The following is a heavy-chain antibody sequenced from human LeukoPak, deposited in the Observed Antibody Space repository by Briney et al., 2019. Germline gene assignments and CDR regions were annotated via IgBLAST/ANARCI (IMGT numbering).Heavy chain of an antibody. CDR1: GFTFSFFE. V-gene: IGHV3-48*03. Sequence: GGSLRLSCGASGFTFSFFEINWVRQAPGKGLEWVSNISGSGRTIYYADSVKGRFTISRDNAKNSLYLQMNSLRAEDTAVYYCAELGITMIGGVWGKGTTVTISS. J-gene: IGHJ6*04. CDR3: AELGITMIGGV. D-gene: IGHD3-10*02. CDR2: ISGSGRTI.